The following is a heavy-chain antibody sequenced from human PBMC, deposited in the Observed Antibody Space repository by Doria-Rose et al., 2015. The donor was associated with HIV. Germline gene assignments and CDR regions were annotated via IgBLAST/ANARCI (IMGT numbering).Heavy chain of an antibody. CDR1: GYTFTSYG. Sequence: QVQLVQSGPEVKKPGASVKVSCTASGYTFTSYGISWVRQAPGQGLEWMGWIGVYNGNTIYAQTLQGRVTMTTDTSTSTAYVELRSLRSDDTAVYYCARDALGATPFDPWGQGTLVTVS. CDR3: ARDALGATPFDP. V-gene: IGHV1-18*04. CDR2: IGVYNGNT. J-gene: IGHJ5*02. D-gene: IGHD1-26*01.